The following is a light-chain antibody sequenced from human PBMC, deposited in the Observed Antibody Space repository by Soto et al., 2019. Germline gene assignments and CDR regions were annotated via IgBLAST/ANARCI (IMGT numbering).Light chain of an antibody. CDR2: RNN. CDR1: SSNIGSNY. CDR3: GGWDDSLSGPV. Sequence: QSVLTQPPSASGTPGQRVNLSCSGSSSNIGSNYVYWYRQFPGTAPKLLIQRNNQRPSGVPARFAGSKSGTSASLAISGLRSEDEADYYCGGWDDSLSGPVFGGGTKRTVL. V-gene: IGLV1-47*01. J-gene: IGLJ2*01.